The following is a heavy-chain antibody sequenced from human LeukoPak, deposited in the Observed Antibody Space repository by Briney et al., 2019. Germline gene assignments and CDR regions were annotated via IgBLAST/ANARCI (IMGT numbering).Heavy chain of an antibody. CDR2: IYYSGST. CDR3: ARRGVYDSSGYYYVILDNDAFDI. V-gene: IGHV4-39*07. Sequence: SETLSLTCTVSGGSISSSSYYWGWIRQPPGKGLEWIGSIYYSGSTYYNPSLKSRVTISVDTSKNQFSLKLSSVTAADTAVYYCARRGVYDSSGYYYVILDNDAFDIWGQGTMVTVSS. J-gene: IGHJ3*02. CDR1: GGSISSSSYY. D-gene: IGHD3-22*01.